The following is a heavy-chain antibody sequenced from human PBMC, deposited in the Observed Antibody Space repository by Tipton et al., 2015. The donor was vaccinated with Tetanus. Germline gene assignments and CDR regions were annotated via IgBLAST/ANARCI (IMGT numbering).Heavy chain of an antibody. CDR1: GGSISNYY. CDR2: IYYRGTT. V-gene: IGHV4-59*01. J-gene: IGHJ4*02. CDR3: ARVEEGYCSGGTCYFPD. Sequence: QVQLVQSGPEVKPSETLSLTCTVSGGSISNYYWSWIRQPPGKGLEFIGYIYYRGTTAYNPSLKNRVTISVDTSKNQISLRLKSVTAADTAVYYCARVEEGYCSGGTCYFPDWGRGTLVTVSS. D-gene: IGHD2-15*01.